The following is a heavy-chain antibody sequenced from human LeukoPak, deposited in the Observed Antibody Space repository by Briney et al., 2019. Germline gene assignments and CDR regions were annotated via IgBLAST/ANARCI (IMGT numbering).Heavy chain of an antibody. D-gene: IGHD2-2*01. Sequence: SETLSLTCTVSGGSISSYYWSWIRQPPGKGLEWIGYIYYSGSTNYNPSLKSRVTISVDRSKNQFSLKLSSVTAADTAVYYCARDPLCCSSTSYWGQGTLVTVSS. CDR1: GGSISSYY. J-gene: IGHJ4*02. V-gene: IGHV4-59*12. CDR3: ARDPLCCSSTSY. CDR2: IYYSGST.